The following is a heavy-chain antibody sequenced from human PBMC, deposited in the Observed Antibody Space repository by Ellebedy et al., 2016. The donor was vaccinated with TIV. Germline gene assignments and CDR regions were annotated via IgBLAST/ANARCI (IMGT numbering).Heavy chain of an antibody. CDR1: GFTFSSYT. Sequence: GESLKISXAASGFTFSSYTMSWVRQAPGKGLEWVSAISGSGDSRYYADSVKGRFTISRDNYENTLYLQVISLRAEDTAVYYCAKLVGATVHYYFDLWGRGTLVTVSS. J-gene: IGHJ2*01. CDR2: ISGSGDSR. D-gene: IGHD1-26*01. CDR3: AKLVGATVHYYFDL. V-gene: IGHV3-23*01.